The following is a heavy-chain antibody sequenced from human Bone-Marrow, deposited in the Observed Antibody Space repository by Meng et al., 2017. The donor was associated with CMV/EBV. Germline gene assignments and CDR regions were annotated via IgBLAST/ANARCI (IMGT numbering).Heavy chain of an antibody. CDR2: INPNSGGT. V-gene: IGHV1-2*02. D-gene: IGHD3-3*01. CDR1: GYTFTGYY. J-gene: IGHJ3*02. Sequence: ASVKVSCKASGYTFTGYYIHWVRQAPGQGLEWMGWINPNSGGTNYAQKFQGRVTMTRDTSISTAYMELSRLRSDDTAVYYCARDRGWYDFWSGYTVGAFDIWGQGTMVTVSS. CDR3: ARDRGWYDFWSGYTVGAFDI.